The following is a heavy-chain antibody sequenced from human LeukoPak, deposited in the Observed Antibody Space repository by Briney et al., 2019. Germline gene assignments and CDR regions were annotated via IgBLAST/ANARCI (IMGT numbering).Heavy chain of an antibody. Sequence: GGSLRLSCAASGFTFSSYSMNWVRQAPGKGLEWVSSISSSGTYVYYADSVKGRFTISRDNAKNSLSLQMNSLRAEDTAVYYCARVGGHCTSTSCPPPDYWGQGTLVTVSS. CDR2: ISSSGTYV. V-gene: IGHV3-21*01. D-gene: IGHD2-2*01. CDR1: GFTFSSYS. J-gene: IGHJ4*02. CDR3: ARVGGHCTSTSCPPPDY.